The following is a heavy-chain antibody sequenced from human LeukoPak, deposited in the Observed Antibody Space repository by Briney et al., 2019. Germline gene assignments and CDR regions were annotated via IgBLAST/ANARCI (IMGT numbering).Heavy chain of an antibody. D-gene: IGHD6-19*01. Sequence: PGGSLRLSCAASGFTFSSYSMNWVRQAPGKGLEWVSYISSSSSTIYYADSVKGRFTISRDNAKNSLYLQMNSLRAEDTAVYYCARDEEDSSGWYNYWGQGTLVTVSS. CDR1: GFTFSSYS. J-gene: IGHJ4*02. V-gene: IGHV3-48*01. CDR3: ARDEEDSSGWYNY. CDR2: ISSSSSTI.